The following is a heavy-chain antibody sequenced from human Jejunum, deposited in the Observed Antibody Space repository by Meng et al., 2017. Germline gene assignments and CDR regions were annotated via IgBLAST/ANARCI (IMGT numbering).Heavy chain of an antibody. CDR1: GFTFSSYA. Sequence: QVQLVESVGGVVQPGRSLRLSCAASGFTFSSYAIHWVRQAPGKGLEWVAVIWYDGSNKYYADSVKGRFTISRDNSKNTLYLQMNSLRAEDTAVYYCARDRSTGYLYYFDYWGQGTLVTVSS. D-gene: IGHD4-17*01. J-gene: IGHJ4*02. CDR2: IWYDGSNK. CDR3: ARDRSTGYLYYFDY. V-gene: IGHV3-33*08.